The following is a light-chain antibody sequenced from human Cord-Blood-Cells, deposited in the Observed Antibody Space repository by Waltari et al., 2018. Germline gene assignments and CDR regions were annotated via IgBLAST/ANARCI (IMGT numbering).Light chain of an antibody. CDR3: QSYDSSLSGSV. Sequence: QSVLTQPPSVSGAPGQRVTISCTGSSSNIGAGYDVHWYQQLPGTAPKLLIYGNSHRASGVPDRFSGSKSGTSASLASTGLQAEDEADYYCQSYDSSLSGSVFGGGTQLTVL. V-gene: IGLV1-40*01. CDR2: GNS. J-gene: IGLJ7*01. CDR1: SSNIGAGYD.